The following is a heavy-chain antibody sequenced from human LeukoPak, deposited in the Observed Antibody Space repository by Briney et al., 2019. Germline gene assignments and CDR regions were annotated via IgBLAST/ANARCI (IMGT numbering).Heavy chain of an antibody. Sequence: GGSLRLSCAAFGFTFSSYAMSWVRQAPGKGLEWVSAISGSGGSTYYADSVKGRFTISRDNSKNTLYLQMNSLRAEDTAVYYCAKLRGSGYYSGFYFDYWGQGTLVTVSS. CDR3: AKLRGSGYYSGFYFDY. CDR2: ISGSGGST. V-gene: IGHV3-23*01. CDR1: GFTFSSYA. J-gene: IGHJ4*02. D-gene: IGHD3-3*01.